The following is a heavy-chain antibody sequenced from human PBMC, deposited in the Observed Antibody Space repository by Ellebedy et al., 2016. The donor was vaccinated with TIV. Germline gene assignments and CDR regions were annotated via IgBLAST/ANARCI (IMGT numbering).Heavy chain of an antibody. D-gene: IGHD1-26*01. CDR3: AAIVGATLGFDY. CDR2: ISYDGSNK. Sequence: GGSLRLXCAASGFTFSSYGMHWVRQAPGKGLEWVAVISYDGSNKYYADSVKGRFTISRDNSKNTLYLQMNSLRAEDTAVYYCAAIVGATLGFDYWGQGTLVTVSS. CDR1: GFTFSSYG. V-gene: IGHV3-30*03. J-gene: IGHJ4*02.